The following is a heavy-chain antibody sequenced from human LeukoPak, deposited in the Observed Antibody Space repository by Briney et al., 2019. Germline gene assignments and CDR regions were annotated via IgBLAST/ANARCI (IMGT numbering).Heavy chain of an antibody. V-gene: IGHV3-23*01. CDR3: TTDTWYSAGH. D-gene: IGHD2-15*01. CDR2: ISGNGGST. Sequence: SGGSLRLSCETSGFTFSNYAMTWVRQAPGKGLEWVSCISGNGGSTYSADSVKGRFTISRDNSKNTLYLQMDSLRAEDTAIYYCTTDTWYSAGHWGQGTLVTVSS. J-gene: IGHJ4*02. CDR1: GFTFSNYA.